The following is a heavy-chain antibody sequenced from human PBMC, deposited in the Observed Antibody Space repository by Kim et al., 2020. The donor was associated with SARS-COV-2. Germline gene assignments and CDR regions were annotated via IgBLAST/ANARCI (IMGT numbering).Heavy chain of an antibody. J-gene: IGHJ4*02. CDR2: INHSGST. V-gene: IGHV4-34*01. Sequence: SETLSLTCAVYGGSFSGYYWSWIRQPPGKGLEWIGEINHSGSTNYNPSLKSRVTISVDTSKNQFSLKLSSVTAADTAVYYCARARRITIFGVVIRPKYYFDYWGQGTLVTVSS. D-gene: IGHD3-3*01. CDR1: GGSFSGYY. CDR3: ARARRITIFGVVIRPKYYFDY.